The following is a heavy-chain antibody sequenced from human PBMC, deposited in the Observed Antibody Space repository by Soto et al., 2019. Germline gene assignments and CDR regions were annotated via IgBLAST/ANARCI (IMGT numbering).Heavy chain of an antibody. CDR3: ARSKPVAEFDP. CDR2: INPNSGGT. V-gene: IGHV1-2*04. J-gene: IGHJ5*02. CDR1: GYTFTGYY. Sequence: VSCKASGYTFTGYYMHWVRQAPGQGLEWMGWINPNSGGTNYAQKFQGWVTMTRDTSISTAYMELSRLRSDDTAVYYCARSKPVAEFDPWGQGTLVTVSS.